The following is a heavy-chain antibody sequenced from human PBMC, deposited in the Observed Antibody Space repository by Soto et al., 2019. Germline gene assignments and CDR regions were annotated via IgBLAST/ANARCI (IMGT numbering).Heavy chain of an antibody. J-gene: IGHJ6*02. D-gene: IGHD6-6*01. V-gene: IGHV1-69*13. Sequence: SVKVSCKASGGTFSSYAISWLRQAPGQGLEWMGGIIPVFGTTNYEQNFQGRVTISADGSTSTAYMELSSLRSADTSVYYCATSSPYIFIGTPDGNHYYYDMDVWGQGTTVTVSS. CDR1: GGTFSSYA. CDR3: ATSSPYIFIGTPDGNHYYYDMDV. CDR2: IIPVFGTT.